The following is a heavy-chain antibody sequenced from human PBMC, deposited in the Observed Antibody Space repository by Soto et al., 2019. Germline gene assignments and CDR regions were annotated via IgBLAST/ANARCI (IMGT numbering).Heavy chain of an antibody. D-gene: IGHD2-8*02. V-gene: IGHV4-39*07. CDR2: FYNNENP. CDR3: ARDKITGLFDY. Sequence: SETLSLTCSVSGGSINSRSYSWGWIRQPPGKGLEWIGTFYNNENPNYNPSLKSRVTISVDTSKNQLSLKLTSVTAADTAVYYCARDKITGLFDYWGQGTLVTVSS. J-gene: IGHJ4*02. CDR1: GGSINSRSYS.